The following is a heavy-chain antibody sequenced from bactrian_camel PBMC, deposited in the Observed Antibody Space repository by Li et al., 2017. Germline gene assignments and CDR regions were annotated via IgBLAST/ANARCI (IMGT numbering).Heavy chain of an antibody. CDR2: ISRFERL. CDR1: GFTYSRYC. D-gene: IGHD1*01. J-gene: IGHJ4*01. V-gene: IGHV3S55*01. CDR3: VTSFGWRFYHN. Sequence: HVQLVESGGGSVQAGGSLRLSCTASGFTYSRYCMAWFRQAPGKEREGIATISRFERLQYADTVKGRFTISKDADKNTLNLQMNNLKPEDTAVYYCVTSFGWRFYHNWGQGTQVTVS.